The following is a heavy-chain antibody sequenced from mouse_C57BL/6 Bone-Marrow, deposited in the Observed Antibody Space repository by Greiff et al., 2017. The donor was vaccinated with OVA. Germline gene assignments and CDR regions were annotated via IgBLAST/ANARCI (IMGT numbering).Heavy chain of an antibody. J-gene: IGHJ2*01. D-gene: IGHD1-1*01. CDR2: IDPNSGGT. V-gene: IGHV1-72*01. CDR3: ARERGLTTVVPDFDY. Sequence: QVQLQQPGAELVKPGASVKLSCKASGYTFTSYWMHWVKQRPGRGLEWIGRIDPNSGGTKYNEKFKSKATLTVDKPSSTAYMQLSSLTSEDSAVYYCARERGLTTVVPDFDYWGQGTTLTVSS. CDR1: GYTFTSYW.